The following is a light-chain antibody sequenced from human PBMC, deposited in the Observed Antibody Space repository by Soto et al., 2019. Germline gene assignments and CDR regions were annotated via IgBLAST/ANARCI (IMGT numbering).Light chain of an antibody. CDR3: QQYGDRPRT. CDR2: RIS. V-gene: IGKV3D-15*01. CDR1: QTVGAS. Sequence: EIVLTQSPDLLSVSPWERASLSCRASQTVGASLAWYQQKPGQAPRLLFYRISTRATGIPARFSGSGSGTEFTLTISSLESEDFAVYFCQQYGDRPRTFGQGTKVDI. J-gene: IGKJ1*01.